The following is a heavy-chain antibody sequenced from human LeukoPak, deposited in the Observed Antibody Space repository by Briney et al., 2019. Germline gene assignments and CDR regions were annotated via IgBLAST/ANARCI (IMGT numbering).Heavy chain of an antibody. CDR1: GYTFTGYY. CDR2: INPNSGDT. CDR3: ARAGIVTALDY. V-gene: IGHV1-2*02. D-gene: IGHD6-25*01. Sequence: ASVKVSCKASGYTFTGYYMHWVRQAPGQGLEWMGWINPNSGDTNYAQKFQGRVTMTRDTSISTTYMELSRLTSDDTAVYYCARAGIVTALDYWGQGTLVTVSS. J-gene: IGHJ4*02.